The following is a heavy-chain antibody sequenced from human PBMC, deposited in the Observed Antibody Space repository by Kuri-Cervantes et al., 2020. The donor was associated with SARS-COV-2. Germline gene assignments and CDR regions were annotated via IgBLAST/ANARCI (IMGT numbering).Heavy chain of an antibody. CDR2: MYSGAIT. V-gene: IGHV3-53*01. D-gene: IGHD1-14*01. CDR3: ARGEPDY. CDR1: GFTVSYNS. Sequence: GGSLRLSCAATGFTVSYNSMTWVRLAPGQGLEWVSLMYSGAITYYADSVKGRFTISRDNAKNSLYLQMNSLRAEDTAVYYCARGEPDYWGQGTLVTVSS. J-gene: IGHJ4*02.